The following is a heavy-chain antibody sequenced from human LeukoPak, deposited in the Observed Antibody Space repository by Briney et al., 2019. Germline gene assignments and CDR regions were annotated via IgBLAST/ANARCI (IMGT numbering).Heavy chain of an antibody. CDR2: ISYDGSNK. J-gene: IGHJ4*02. CDR1: GFTFSSYG. D-gene: IGHD2-2*01. V-gene: IGHV3-30*18. Sequence: PGGSLRLSCAASGFTFSSYGMHWVRQAPGKGLEWVAVISYDGSNKYYADSVKVRFTISRDNSKNPLYLQMNRLRAEDTAVYYCAKDLRGCSSTSCSEGTNWGQGTLVTVSS. CDR3: AKDLRGCSSTSCSEGTN.